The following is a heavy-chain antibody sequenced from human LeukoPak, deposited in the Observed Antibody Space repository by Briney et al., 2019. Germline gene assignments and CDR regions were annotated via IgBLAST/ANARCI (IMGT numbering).Heavy chain of an antibody. D-gene: IGHD2-2*01. CDR3: ARLYCSSTSCRTDP. Sequence: PGGSLRLSCAASGSTFSSYSMNWVRQAPGKGLEWVSYISSSSSYIYYADSVKGRFTISRDNAKNSLYLQMNSLRAEDTAVYYCARLYCSSTSCRTDPWGQGTLVTVSP. V-gene: IGHV3-21*01. CDR2: ISSSSSYI. J-gene: IGHJ5*02. CDR1: GSTFSSYS.